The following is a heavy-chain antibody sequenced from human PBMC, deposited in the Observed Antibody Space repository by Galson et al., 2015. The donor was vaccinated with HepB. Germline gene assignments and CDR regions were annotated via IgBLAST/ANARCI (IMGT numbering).Heavy chain of an antibody. CDR1: GYSFTSYW. V-gene: IGHV5-51*01. CDR3: ARVDPDIVVVVAAPSAFDI. Sequence: QSGAEVKKPGESLKISCKGSGYSFTSYWIGWVRQMPGKGLEWMGIIYPGDSDTRYSPSFQGQVTISADKSISTAYLQWSSLKASDTAMYYCARVDPDIVVVVAAPSAFDIWGQGTMVTVAS. CDR2: IYPGDSDT. J-gene: IGHJ3*02. D-gene: IGHD2-15*01.